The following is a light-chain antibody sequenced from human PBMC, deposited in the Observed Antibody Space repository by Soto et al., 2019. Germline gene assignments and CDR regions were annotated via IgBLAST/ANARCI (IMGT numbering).Light chain of an antibody. V-gene: IGLV2-11*01. CDR1: SSDVGGYDY. J-gene: IGLJ1*01. Sequence: QSALTQPRSVSGSPGQSVTISCTGTSSDVGGYDYVSWYQQHPGKAPKLIIFDVKKRPSGVPDRFSGSRSGNAASLTISGLQAEDEGDYYCNSYAGSNVYVFGTGTKLTVL. CDR3: NSYAGSNVYV. CDR2: DVK.